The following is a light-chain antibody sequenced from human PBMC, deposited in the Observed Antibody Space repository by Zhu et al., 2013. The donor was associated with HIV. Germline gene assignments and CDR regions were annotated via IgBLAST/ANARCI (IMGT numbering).Light chain of an antibody. CDR2: GAI. Sequence: DIQMTQSPSSLSASVGDRVTITCRASQSIGSHLSWYQHKPGEAPKLLISGAIGLQSGVPSRFSGRGSGTDFILSISNLQPADLATYYCQQSFTTPWTFGQGTKVEIK. CDR3: QQSFTTPWT. CDR1: QSIGSH. J-gene: IGKJ1*01. V-gene: IGKV1-39*01.